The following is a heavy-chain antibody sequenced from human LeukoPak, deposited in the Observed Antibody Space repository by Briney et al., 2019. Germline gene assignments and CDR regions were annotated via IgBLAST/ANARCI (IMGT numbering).Heavy chain of an antibody. CDR3: ARDKGSYYENWFDP. D-gene: IGHD1-26*01. J-gene: IGHJ5*02. Sequence: GGSLRLSCAASGFTFSSYAMSWVRQAPGKGLEWVSAISGSGGSTYYADSVKGRFTISRDNSKNTLYLQMNSLRAEDTAVYYCARDKGSYYENWFDPWGQGTLVTVSS. CDR2: ISGSGGST. V-gene: IGHV3-23*01. CDR1: GFTFSSYA.